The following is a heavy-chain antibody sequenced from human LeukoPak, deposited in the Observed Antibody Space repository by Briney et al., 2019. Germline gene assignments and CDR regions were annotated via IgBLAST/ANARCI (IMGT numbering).Heavy chain of an antibody. V-gene: IGHV3-23*01. CDR1: GFTFSSYA. J-gene: IGHJ4*02. CDR3: AKDGSKDIVANLH. CDR2: ISGSGGST. Sequence: GGSLRLSCAASGFTFSSYAMSWVRQAPGQGLEWVSAISGSGGSTYHADSVKGRFTISRDNSKNTLYLQMNSLRAEDTAVYYCAKDGSKDIVANLHWGQGTLVTVSS. D-gene: IGHD5-12*01.